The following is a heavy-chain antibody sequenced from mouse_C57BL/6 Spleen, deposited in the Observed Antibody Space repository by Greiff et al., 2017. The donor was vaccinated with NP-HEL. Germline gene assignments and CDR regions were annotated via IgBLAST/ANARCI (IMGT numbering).Heavy chain of an antibody. CDR3: TTQITTVVATDYAMDY. Sequence: VQLKQSGAELVRPGASVKLSCTASGFNIKDDYMHWVKQRPEQGLEWIGWIDPENGDTEYASKFQGKATITADTSSNTAYLQLSSLTSEDTAVYYCTTQITTVVATDYAMDYWGQGTSVTVSS. V-gene: IGHV14-4*01. J-gene: IGHJ4*01. D-gene: IGHD1-1*01. CDR1: GFNIKDDY. CDR2: IDPENGDT.